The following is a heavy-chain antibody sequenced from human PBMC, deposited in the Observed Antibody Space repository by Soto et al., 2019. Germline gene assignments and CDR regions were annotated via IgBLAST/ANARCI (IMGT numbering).Heavy chain of an antibody. Sequence: HPGGSLRLSCAASGFTFSSYGMHWVRQAPGKGLEWLAIIWFDGVKEYYAESVRGRFTISIDNSKNTVFLQMDTVGAEDSALYYCTRATFDVWGQGTTVTVSS. CDR3: TRATFDV. CDR1: GFTFSSYG. CDR2: IWFDGVKE. V-gene: IGHV3-33*08. J-gene: IGHJ6*02.